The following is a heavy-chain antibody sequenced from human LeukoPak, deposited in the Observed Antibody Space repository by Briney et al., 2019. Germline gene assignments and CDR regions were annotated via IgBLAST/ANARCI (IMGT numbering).Heavy chain of an antibody. J-gene: IGHJ6*03. V-gene: IGHV1-2*02. CDR1: GYTFTGYY. Sequence: ASVKVSCKASGYTFTGYYIHWVRQAPGQGLEWMGWINPNSGGTNYAQKFQGRVTMTRDTSISTAYMELSRLRSDDTAVYYCARYRWPVTRIQYYYYMDVWGKGTTVTASS. D-gene: IGHD4-17*01. CDR3: ARYRWPVTRIQYYYYMDV. CDR2: INPNSGGT.